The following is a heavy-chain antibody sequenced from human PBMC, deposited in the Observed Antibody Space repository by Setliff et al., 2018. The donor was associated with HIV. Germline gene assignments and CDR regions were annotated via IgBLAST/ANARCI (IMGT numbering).Heavy chain of an antibody. J-gene: IGHJ4*02. CDR3: ARLSRWGTMTTLDF. V-gene: IGHV1-2*02. D-gene: IGHD4-4*01. Sequence: ASVKVSCKASGYTFIDYFIHWVRQAPGQGLEWMGWISPDNGDTNIPQRFRGRVTMTRDTSINTAYMELSGLRSDDTAVYFCARLSRWGTMTTLDFWGQGTLVTVSS. CDR2: ISPDNGDT. CDR1: GYTFIDYF.